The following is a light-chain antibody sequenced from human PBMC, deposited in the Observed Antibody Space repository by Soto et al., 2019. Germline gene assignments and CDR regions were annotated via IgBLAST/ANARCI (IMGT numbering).Light chain of an antibody. Sequence: QSALTQPRSVSGSPGQSVTISCTGASSDVGAYNYVSWYQQHPGKAPKLMVYDVSRRPSVVPDRFSGSKSGNTASLTISGLQAEDEADYYCCSYTTSSTYVFGTGTKVTVL. CDR3: CSYTTSSTYV. V-gene: IGLV2-11*01. CDR2: DVS. J-gene: IGLJ1*01. CDR1: SSDVGAYNY.